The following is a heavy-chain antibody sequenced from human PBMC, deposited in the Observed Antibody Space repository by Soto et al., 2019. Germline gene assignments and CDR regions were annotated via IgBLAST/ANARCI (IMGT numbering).Heavy chain of an antibody. CDR2: IIPIFGTA. D-gene: IGHD2-2*01. CDR3: ARVGDCSSTSCYPLYYYGMDV. Sequence: QVQLVQSGAEVKKPGSSVKVSCKASGGTFRSYAISWVRQAPGQGLEWMGGIIPIFGTANYAQKFQGRVTVTADESTSTAYMELSSLRSEDTAVYYCARVGDCSSTSCYPLYYYGMDVWGQGTTVTVSS. CDR1: GGTFRSYA. J-gene: IGHJ6*02. V-gene: IGHV1-69*01.